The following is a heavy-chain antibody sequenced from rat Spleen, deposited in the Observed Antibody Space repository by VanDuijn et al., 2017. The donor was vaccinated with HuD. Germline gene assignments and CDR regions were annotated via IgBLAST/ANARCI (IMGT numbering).Heavy chain of an antibody. Sequence: EVQLVESDGGLVQPGRSLKLSCAASGFTFSDYYMAWVRQAPTKGLEGVATINYDGRSTHYRDSVKGRFTISRDNAKSTLYLQMDSLRSEETATYYCARHTAYWFAYWGQGTLVTVSS. CDR1: GFTFSDYY. V-gene: IGHV5-29*01. CDR3: ARHTAYWFAY. CDR2: INYDGRST. J-gene: IGHJ3*01. D-gene: IGHD1-11*01.